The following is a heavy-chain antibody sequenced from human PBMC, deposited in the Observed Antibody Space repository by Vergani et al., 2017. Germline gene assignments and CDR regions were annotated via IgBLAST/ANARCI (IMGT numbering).Heavy chain of an antibody. V-gene: IGHV4-34*01. J-gene: IGHJ3*02. CDR1: GGSFSGYY. CDR3: ARVATALSAFDI. Sequence: QVQLQQWGAGLLKPSETLSLTCAVYGGSFSGYYWSWIRQPPGKGLEWSGEIKHSGITNYNPSLKSRGTISVDTSKNQFSLKLSSVTAADTAVYYCARVATALSAFDIWGQGTMVTVSS. CDR2: IKHSGIT. D-gene: IGHD5-12*01.